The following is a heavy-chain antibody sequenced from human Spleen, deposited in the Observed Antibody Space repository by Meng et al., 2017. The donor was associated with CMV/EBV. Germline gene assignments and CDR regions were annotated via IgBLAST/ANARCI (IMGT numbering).Heavy chain of an antibody. J-gene: IGHJ4*02. Sequence: GESLKISCAASGFTFSSYWMSWVRQAPGKGLEWVANIKQDGSEKYYVDSVKGRFTISRDNSKNTLYLQMNSLRAEDTAVYYCARDAVVPAATYSFDYWGQGTLVTVSS. CDR1: GFTFSSYW. V-gene: IGHV3-7*01. D-gene: IGHD2-2*01. CDR2: IKQDGSEK. CDR3: ARDAVVPAATYSFDY.